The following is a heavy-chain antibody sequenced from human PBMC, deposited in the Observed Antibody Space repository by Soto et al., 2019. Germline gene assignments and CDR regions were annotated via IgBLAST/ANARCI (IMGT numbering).Heavy chain of an antibody. Sequence: GASVKVSCKASGYTFTSYGISWVRQAPGQGLGWMGWISAYNGNTNYAQKLQGRVTMTTDTSTSTAYMELRSLRSDDTAVYYCARVHSTMIVVVITTEFDYWGQGTLVTVSS. CDR1: GYTFTSYG. J-gene: IGHJ4*02. D-gene: IGHD3-22*01. CDR3: ARVHSTMIVVVITTEFDY. V-gene: IGHV1-18*01. CDR2: ISAYNGNT.